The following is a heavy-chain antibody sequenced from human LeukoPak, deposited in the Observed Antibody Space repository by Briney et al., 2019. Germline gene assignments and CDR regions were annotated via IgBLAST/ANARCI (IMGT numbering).Heavy chain of an antibody. CDR2: INQDESAK. J-gene: IGHJ4*01. D-gene: IGHD5-24*01. CDR3: AKLLRDVTIYDF. CDR1: GFTFSTYG. Sequence: GGTLRLSCAASGFTFSTYGMSWVRQAPGKGLEWVASINQDESAKRYVDSVKGRFTISGDNTKNSLFLQMNSLRAEDAAFYYCAKLLRDVTIYDFWGHGTLVTVSS. V-gene: IGHV3-7*01.